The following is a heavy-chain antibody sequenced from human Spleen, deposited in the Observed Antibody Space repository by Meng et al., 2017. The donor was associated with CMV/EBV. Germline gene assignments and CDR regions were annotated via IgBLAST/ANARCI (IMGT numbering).Heavy chain of an antibody. CDR3: ASTGAMIYYGMDV. J-gene: IGHJ6*02. CDR1: GYTFTGSY. Sequence: ASVKVSCKASGYTFTGSYIHWVRQAPGQGLEWMGIINPSGSSTIYAQKFQGRVTMTRDTSTSTVYMELSSLRSEDTAVYYCASTGAMIYYGMDVWGQGTTVTVSS. D-gene: IGHD3-16*01. CDR2: INPSGSST. V-gene: IGHV1-46*01.